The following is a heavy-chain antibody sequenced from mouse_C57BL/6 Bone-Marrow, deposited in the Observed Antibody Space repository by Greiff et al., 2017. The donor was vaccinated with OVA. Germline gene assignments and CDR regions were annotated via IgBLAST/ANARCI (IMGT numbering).Heavy chain of an antibody. D-gene: IGHD1-1*01. J-gene: IGHJ2*01. CDR1: GFTFSSYA. CDR2: ISDGGSYT. V-gene: IGHV5-4*01. CDR3: AREPRYNGSREYYFDY. Sequence: EVQVVESGGGLVKPGGSLKLSCAASGFTFSSYAMSWVRQTPEKRLEWVATISDGGSYTYYPDNVKGRFTISRDNAKNNLYLQMSHLKSEDTAMYYCAREPRYNGSREYYFDYWGQGTTLTVSS.